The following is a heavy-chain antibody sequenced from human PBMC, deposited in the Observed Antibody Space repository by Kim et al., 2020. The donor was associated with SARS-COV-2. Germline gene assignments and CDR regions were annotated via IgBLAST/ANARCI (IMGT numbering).Heavy chain of an antibody. CDR2: INTNTGNP. J-gene: IGHJ4*02. D-gene: IGHD3-16*02. V-gene: IGHV7-4-1*02. Sequence: ASVKVSCKASGYTFTSYAMNWVRQAPGQGLEWMGWINTNTGNPTYAQGFTGRFVFSLDTSVSTAYLQISSLKAEDTAVYYCARSPKFMITFGGVIVIPNYFDYWPGNPGHRLL. CDR3: ARSPKFMITFGGVIVIPNYFDY. CDR1: GYTFTSYA.